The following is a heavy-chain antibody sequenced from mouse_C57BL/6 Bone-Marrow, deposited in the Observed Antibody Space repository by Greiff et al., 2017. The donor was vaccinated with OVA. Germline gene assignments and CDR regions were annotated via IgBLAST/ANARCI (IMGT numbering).Heavy chain of an antibody. D-gene: IGHD1-1*01. CDR3: ARVFGSRWYFDV. CDR1: GFTFSDYY. CDR2: ISNGGGST. J-gene: IGHJ1*03. V-gene: IGHV5-12*01. Sequence: EVQRVESGGGLVQPGGSLKLSCAASGFTFSDYYMYWVRQTPEKRLEWVAYISNGGGSTYYPDTVKGRFTISRDNAKNTLYLQMSRLKSEDTAMYYCARVFGSRWYFDVWGTGTTVTVSS.